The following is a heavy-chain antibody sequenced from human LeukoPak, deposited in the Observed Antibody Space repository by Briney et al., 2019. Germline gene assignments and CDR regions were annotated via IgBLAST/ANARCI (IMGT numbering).Heavy chain of an antibody. Sequence: GGSLRLSCAASGFTFSSYAMSWVRQAPGKGLEWVSAISGSGGSTYYADSVKGRFTISRDNSKNTLYLQMNSLRAEDTAVYYCAKGGYCSSTSCYYDFDYWGQGTLVTVPS. V-gene: IGHV3-23*01. CDR2: ISGSGGST. D-gene: IGHD2-2*03. J-gene: IGHJ4*02. CDR3: AKGGYCSSTSCYYDFDY. CDR1: GFTFSSYA.